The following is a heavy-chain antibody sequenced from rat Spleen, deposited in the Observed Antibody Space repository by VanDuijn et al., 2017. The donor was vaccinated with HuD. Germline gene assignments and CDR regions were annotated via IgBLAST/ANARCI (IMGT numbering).Heavy chain of an antibody. CDR2: ISYDGSTI. Sequence: EVQLVESDGGLVQPGGSLKLSCAASGFTFSSYDMAWVRQAPTKGLEWVARISYDGSTISYRDSVKGRFTISRDNARNTLYLQMDSLRSEDTATYYCASLMYTPDYLGVMDVWGQGASVTVSS. J-gene: IGHJ4*01. V-gene: IGHV5-29*01. D-gene: IGHD1-6*01. CDR1: GFTFSSYD. CDR3: ASLMYTPDYLGVMDV.